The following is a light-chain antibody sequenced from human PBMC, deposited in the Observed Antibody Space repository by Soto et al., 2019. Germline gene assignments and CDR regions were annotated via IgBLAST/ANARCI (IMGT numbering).Light chain of an antibody. CDR2: DAS. V-gene: IGKV1-33*01. CDR3: QQYDSLPYT. J-gene: IGKJ2*01. Sequence: DIQMTQSPSSLSASVGDRVTITCQASEDITNYLNWFQQKPAKVPKLLLYDASNLEVGVPSRFSGSGSGTDFTFTISRLPPEDIATYYWQQYDSLPYTFGQGTKLEIK. CDR1: EDITNY.